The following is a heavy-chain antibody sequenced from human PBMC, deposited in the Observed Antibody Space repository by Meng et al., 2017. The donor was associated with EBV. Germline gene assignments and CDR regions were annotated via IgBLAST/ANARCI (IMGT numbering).Heavy chain of an antibody. CDR1: GGSFSGYY. Sequence: QVQLQPWGAGLLKPSETLSLTCAVYGGSFSGYYWSWIRQPPGKGLEWIGEINHSGSTNYNPSLKSRVTISVDTSKNQFSLKLSSVTAADTAVYYCARGRWLQPGSYFDYWGQGTLVTVSS. V-gene: IGHV4-34*01. J-gene: IGHJ4*02. CDR3: ARGRWLQPGSYFDY. D-gene: IGHD5-24*01. CDR2: INHSGST.